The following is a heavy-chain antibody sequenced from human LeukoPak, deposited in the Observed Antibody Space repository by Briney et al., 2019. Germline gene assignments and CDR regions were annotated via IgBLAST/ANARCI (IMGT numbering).Heavy chain of an antibody. D-gene: IGHD2-15*01. J-gene: IGHJ4*02. CDR3: AKDVGRYCSGGSCYYFDY. CDR2: IWYDGSNK. V-gene: IGHV3-33*06. Sequence: GRSLRLSCAASGFTFSSYGMHWVRQAPGKGLEWVAVIWYDGSNKYYADSVKGRSTISRDNSKNTLYLQMNSLRAEDTAVYYCAKDVGRYCSGGSCYYFDYWGQGTLVTVSS. CDR1: GFTFSSYG.